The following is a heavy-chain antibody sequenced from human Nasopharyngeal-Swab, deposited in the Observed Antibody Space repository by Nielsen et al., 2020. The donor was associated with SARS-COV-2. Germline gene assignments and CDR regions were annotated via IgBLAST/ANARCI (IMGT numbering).Heavy chain of an antibody. CDR3: ARDYYDSSGYYGGFDP. V-gene: IGHV4-30-4*06. Sequence: WIRQDPGKGLEWIGYIYYSGSTYYNPSLKSRVTISVDTSKNQFSLKLSSVTAADTAVYYCARDYYDSSGYYGGFDPWGQGTLVTVSS. J-gene: IGHJ5*02. D-gene: IGHD3-22*01. CDR2: IYYSGST.